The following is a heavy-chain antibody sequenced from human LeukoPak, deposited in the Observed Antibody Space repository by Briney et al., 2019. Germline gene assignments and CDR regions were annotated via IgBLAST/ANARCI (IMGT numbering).Heavy chain of an antibody. D-gene: IGHD3-9*01. V-gene: IGHV4-4*07. CDR1: GGSMSSYY. CDR2: IYTSGST. J-gene: IGHJ6*02. CDR3: ARGTGFGYYYGMDV. Sequence: SETLSLTCTVSGGSMSSYYWSRIQQPAGKGLEWIGRIYTSGSTNYNPSLKSRVTMSVDTSKNQFSLKLSSVTAADTAVYYCARGTGFGYYYGMDVWGQGTTVTVSS.